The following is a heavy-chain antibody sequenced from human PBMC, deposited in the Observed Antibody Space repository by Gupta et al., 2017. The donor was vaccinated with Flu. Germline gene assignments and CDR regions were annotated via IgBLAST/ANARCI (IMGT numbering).Heavy chain of an antibody. J-gene: IGHJ3*02. CDR1: GFTFSSYG. D-gene: IGHD3-10*01. Sequence: QVQLVESGGGVVQPGRSLRLSCAASGFTFSSYGMHWVRQAPGKGLEWVAVIWYDGSNKYYADSVKGRFTISRDNSKNTLYLQMNSLRAEDTAVYYCARETRITMVRGATDAFDIWGQGTMVTVSS. CDR3: ARETRITMVRGATDAFDI. CDR2: IWYDGSNK. V-gene: IGHV3-33*01.